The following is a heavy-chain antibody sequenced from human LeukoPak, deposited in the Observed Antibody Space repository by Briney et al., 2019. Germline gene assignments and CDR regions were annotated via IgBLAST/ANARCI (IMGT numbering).Heavy chain of an antibody. Sequence: PGGSLRLSCAASGFTFSSYAMSWVRQAPGKGLEWVSAISGSGGSTYYADSVKGRFTISRDNSKNTLYLQMNSLRAEDTAVYYCAKSLIYGIAAPLDAFDIWGQGTMVTVSS. CDR1: GFTFSSYA. D-gene: IGHD6-6*01. V-gene: IGHV3-23*01. J-gene: IGHJ3*02. CDR3: AKSLIYGIAAPLDAFDI. CDR2: ISGSGGST.